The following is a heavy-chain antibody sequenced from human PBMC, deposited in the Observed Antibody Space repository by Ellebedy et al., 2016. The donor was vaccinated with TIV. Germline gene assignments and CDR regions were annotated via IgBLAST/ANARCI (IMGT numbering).Heavy chain of an antibody. D-gene: IGHD4-17*01. CDR1: GFTFSSYG. CDR3: AREAAKIVTGTYYGMDV. Sequence: GESLKISCAASGFTFSSYGMHWVRQAPGKGLEWVAVISYDGSNKYDADSVKGRFTISRDNSKNTLYLQMNSLRAEDTAVYYCAREAAKIVTGTYYGMDVWGQGTTVTVSS. J-gene: IGHJ6*02. CDR2: ISYDGSNK. V-gene: IGHV3-30*03.